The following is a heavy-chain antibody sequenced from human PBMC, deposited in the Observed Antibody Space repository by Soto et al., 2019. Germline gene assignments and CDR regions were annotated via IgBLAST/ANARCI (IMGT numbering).Heavy chain of an antibody. J-gene: IGHJ4*02. CDR2: ISGSGSTT. CDR1: GFTFSDYY. CDR3: ARSSLTYFEF. V-gene: IGHV3-11*01. Sequence: QEHLEESGGGLVKPGGSLRLSCTASGFTFSDYYMSWIRQAPGKGLEWLAYISGSGSTTYYTDSVKGRFAISRDNARTSLYLQINSLRVEDSAVYYCARSSLTYFEFWGQGTLVTVSS.